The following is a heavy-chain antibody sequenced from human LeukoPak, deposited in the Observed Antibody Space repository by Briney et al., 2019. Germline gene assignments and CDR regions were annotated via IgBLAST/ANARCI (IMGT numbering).Heavy chain of an antibody. Sequence: PSETLSLTCTVSGGSISSGGYYWSWIRQHPGKGLEWIGYIYYSGSTYYNPSLKSRVTISVDTSKNQFSLKLSSVTAADTAVYYCARARVVVAASYNWFDLWGQGTLVTVSS. CDR1: GGSISSGGYY. V-gene: IGHV4-31*03. D-gene: IGHD2-15*01. CDR3: ARARVVVAASYNWFDL. J-gene: IGHJ5*02. CDR2: IYYSGST.